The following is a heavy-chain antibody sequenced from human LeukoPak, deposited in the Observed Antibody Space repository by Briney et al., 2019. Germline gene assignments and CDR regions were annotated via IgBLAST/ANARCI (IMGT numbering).Heavy chain of an antibody. CDR2: IYYSGST. V-gene: IGHV4-59*01. CDR3: ARARYSSSWACDY. J-gene: IGHJ4*02. CDR1: GGSSSSYS. D-gene: IGHD6-13*01. Sequence: PSETLSLTCTVSGGSSSSYSWSWIRHPPGKGLECIGYIYYSGSTNYTPSPKSRVSISVDTSKNQFSLKLSSVTAGETAVYYCARARYSSSWACDYWGQGTLVTVSS.